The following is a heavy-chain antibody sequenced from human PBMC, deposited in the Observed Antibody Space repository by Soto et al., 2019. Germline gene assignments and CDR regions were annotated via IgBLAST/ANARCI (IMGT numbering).Heavy chain of an antibody. CDR1: GYTFTNYW. D-gene: IGHD6-6*01. CDR3: ARSIAAAPNDAFDV. J-gene: IGHJ3*01. CDR2: IYPGDSDT. V-gene: IGHV5-51*01. Sequence: PGESLTISCQGSGYTFTNYWIGWVRQMPEKGLEWMGIIYPGDSDTKYSPSFQGQVTISADKSISTAYLQWSSLKASDTAIYYCARSIAAAPNDAFDVWGQGTMVTVSS.